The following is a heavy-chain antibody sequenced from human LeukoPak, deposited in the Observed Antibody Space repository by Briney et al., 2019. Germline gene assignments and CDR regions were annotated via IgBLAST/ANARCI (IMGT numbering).Heavy chain of an antibody. Sequence: SETLSLTCTVSGGSISSYYWSWIRQPPGKGREWIGYIYYSGRTNYNPSLKSRVTISVDTSKNQFPLKLSSVTAADTAVYYCAGGSSSSWYSFDYWGQGTLVTVSS. J-gene: IGHJ4*02. CDR1: GGSISSYY. CDR3: AGGSSSSWYSFDY. D-gene: IGHD6-13*01. V-gene: IGHV4-59*08. CDR2: IYYSGRT.